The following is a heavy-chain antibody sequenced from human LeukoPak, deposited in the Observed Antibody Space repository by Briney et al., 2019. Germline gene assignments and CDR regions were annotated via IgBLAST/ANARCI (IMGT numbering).Heavy chain of an antibody. D-gene: IGHD5-18*01. V-gene: IGHV4-59*11. Sequence: SETLSLTCTVPGGSISSHYWSWIRQPPGKGLEWIGYVYDSGSTKDNPSLKSRVTLSADTSQNQFSLRLSSVTAADTAVYYCATIKRGNIFGYFDFWGQGILVAVSS. CDR2: VYDSGST. J-gene: IGHJ4*02. CDR1: GGSISSHY. CDR3: ATIKRGNIFGYFDF.